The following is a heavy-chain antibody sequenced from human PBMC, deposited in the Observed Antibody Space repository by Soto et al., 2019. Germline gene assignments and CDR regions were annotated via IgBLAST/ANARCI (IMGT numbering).Heavy chain of an antibody. J-gene: IGHJ4*02. V-gene: IGHV3-30-3*01. D-gene: IGHD3-22*01. CDR3: ARTYDSSGPFDY. CDR2: ISYDGSNK. Sequence: QVQLVESGGGVVQPGRSLRLSCAASGFTFNTYAMHWVRQAPGKGLEWVAVISYDGSNKYYADSVKGRFTTSRDNSKNTLYLQMNSLRAEDTAVYYCARTYDSSGPFDYWGQGTLVTVSA. CDR1: GFTFNTYA.